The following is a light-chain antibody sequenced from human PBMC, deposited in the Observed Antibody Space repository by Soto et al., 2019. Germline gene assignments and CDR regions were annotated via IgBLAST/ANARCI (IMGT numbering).Light chain of an antibody. V-gene: IGKV3D-15*01. Sequence: EIVLTQSPGTLSLSPGERATLSCRASQSVVSSYFAWYQQKPGQAPRLLIYGASSRAAGVPDRFSGSGSGTEFTLTISSLQSEDFAVYYCQQYNNWPPLTFGGGTKVEIK. CDR1: QSVVSSY. CDR2: GAS. CDR3: QQYNNWPPLT. J-gene: IGKJ4*01.